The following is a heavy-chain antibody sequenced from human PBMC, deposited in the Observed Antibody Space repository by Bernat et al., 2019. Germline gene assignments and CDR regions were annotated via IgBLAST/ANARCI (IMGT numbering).Heavy chain of an antibody. J-gene: IGHJ4*02. V-gene: IGHV3-64*01. Sequence: EVQLVESGGGLVQPGGSLRLSCAASGFTFSSYAMHWVRQAPGKGLEYVSAISSNGGSTYYANSVKGRFTISRDNSKNTLYLQMGSLRAEDMAVYYCARTRPSGYDFGYLGQGTLVTVSS. CDR1: GFTFSSYA. CDR2: ISSNGGST. CDR3: ARTRPSGYDFGY. D-gene: IGHD5-12*01.